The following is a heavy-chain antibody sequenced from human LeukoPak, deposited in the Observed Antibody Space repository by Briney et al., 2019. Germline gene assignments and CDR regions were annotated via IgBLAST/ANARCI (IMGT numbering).Heavy chain of an antibody. CDR3: ARDQAGTSAFDI. Sequence: ICYIYYSASTYYTPSLTSRVTISVDTSNNQFSLKLSSVTAADTAVYYCARDQAGTSAFDIWGQGTMVTVSS. D-gene: IGHD6-13*01. V-gene: IGHV4-30-4*01. CDR2: IYYSAST. J-gene: IGHJ3*02.